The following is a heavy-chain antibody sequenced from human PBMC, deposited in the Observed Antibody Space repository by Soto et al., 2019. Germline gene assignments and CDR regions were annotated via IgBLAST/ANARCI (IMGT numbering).Heavy chain of an antibody. J-gene: IGHJ6*02. V-gene: IGHV1-18*01. CDR2: TSAYNGNS. CDR3: ARIADCSTSSCSFFSRFHVRGYFYYFGLHV. CDR1: GYTFTSYG. Sequence: ASVKVSCKASGYTFTSYGISWVRQAPGQGLEWVGWTSAYNGNSNYAQKYHGRVTMTTDTSTSTAYMEMSSLRSDDTAVYYCARIADCSTSSCSFFSRFHVRGYFYYFGLHVCG. D-gene: IGHD2-2*01.